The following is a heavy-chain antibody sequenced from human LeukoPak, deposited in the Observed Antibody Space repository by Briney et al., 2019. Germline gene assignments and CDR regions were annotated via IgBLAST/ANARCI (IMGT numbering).Heavy chain of an antibody. CDR2: IYSGGST. Sequence: GGSLRLSCAASGFTVSSNYMSWVRQAPGKGLEWVSVIYSGGSTYYADSVKGRFTISRDNSKNTLYLQMNSLRAEDTAVYYCAREDRSFGIDYWGQGTLVTVSS. V-gene: IGHV3-53*01. CDR1: GFTVSSNY. CDR3: AREDRSFGIDY. J-gene: IGHJ4*02. D-gene: IGHD3-10*01.